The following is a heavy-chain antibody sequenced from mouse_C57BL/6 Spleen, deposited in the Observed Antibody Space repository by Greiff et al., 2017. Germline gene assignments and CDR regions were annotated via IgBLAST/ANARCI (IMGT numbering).Heavy chain of an antibody. D-gene: IGHD2-14*01. J-gene: IGHJ1*03. Sequence: QVQLQQPGTALVKPGASVQLSCKASGYTFTSYWMHWVKQRPGQGLEWIGNINPSNGGTNYNEKFKSKATLTVDKSSSTAYMQLSSLTSEDSAVYYCARYQGTNDRNPNWYFDVWGTGTTVTVSS. CDR1: GYTFTSYW. V-gene: IGHV1-53*01. CDR3: ARYQGTNDRNPNWYFDV. CDR2: INPSNGGT.